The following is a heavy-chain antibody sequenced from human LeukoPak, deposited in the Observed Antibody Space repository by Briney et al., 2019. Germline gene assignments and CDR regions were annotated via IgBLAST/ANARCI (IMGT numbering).Heavy chain of an antibody. J-gene: IGHJ3*02. CDR3: AAIMVVTAGVAFNI. V-gene: IGHV1-8*01. CDR1: RYTFTSYD. Sequence: GASVKVSCKASRYTFTSYDINWVRQATGQGLEWMGWMSPNSDNRGYEQNFQGRVTMTMDTSISTAYMELSSLRSEDTAVYYCAAIMVVTAGVAFNIWGQGTMVTVSS. D-gene: IGHD2-21*02. CDR2: MSPNSDNR.